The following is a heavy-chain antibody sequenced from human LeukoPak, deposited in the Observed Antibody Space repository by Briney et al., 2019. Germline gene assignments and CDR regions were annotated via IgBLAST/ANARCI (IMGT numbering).Heavy chain of an antibody. D-gene: IGHD2-2*01. CDR2: IKQDGSEK. J-gene: IGHJ4*02. CDR1: GFTFSGYW. V-gene: IGHV3-7*01. Sequence: GGSLRLSCAASGFTFSGYWMSWVRQAPGKGLEWVAYIKQDGSEKYYVDSVKGRFTISRDNAKNSLYLQMNSLRAEDTTVYYCARKYCSSTSCPHKYYFDYWGQGTLVTVSS. CDR3: ARKYCSSTSCPHKYYFDY.